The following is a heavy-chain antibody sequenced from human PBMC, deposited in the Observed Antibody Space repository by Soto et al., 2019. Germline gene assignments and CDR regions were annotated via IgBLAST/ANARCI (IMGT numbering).Heavy chain of an antibody. D-gene: IGHD3-9*01. CDR3: ATGPILRYFDWSNWFDP. V-gene: IGHV1-24*01. J-gene: IGHJ5*02. Sequence: PGASVKVSCKVSGYTLTELSMHWVRQAPGKGLEWMGGFDPEDGETIYAQKFQGRVTMTEDTSTDTAYMELSSLRSEDTAVYYCATGPILRYFDWSNWFDPWGQGTLVTVSS. CDR2: FDPEDGET. CDR1: GYTLTELS.